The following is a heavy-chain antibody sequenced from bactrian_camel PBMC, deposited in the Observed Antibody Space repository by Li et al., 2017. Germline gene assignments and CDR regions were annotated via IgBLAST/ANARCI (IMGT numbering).Heavy chain of an antibody. CDR1: GYTVSRYC. V-gene: IGHV3S9*01. D-gene: IGHD5*01. Sequence: HVQLVESGGGSVKPGGFLRLSCTASGYTVSRYCLGWWRQVPGKEREEVARIGGNAGTRYSDSVKGRFTISKDDAKKSMYLQMNSLKPEDTAMYFCAVDRALGWISGPCEFGFIMIIITGARGPRSPSP. J-gene: IGHJ4*01. CDR2: IGGNAGT. CDR3: AVDRALGWISGPCEFGFIMIIIT.